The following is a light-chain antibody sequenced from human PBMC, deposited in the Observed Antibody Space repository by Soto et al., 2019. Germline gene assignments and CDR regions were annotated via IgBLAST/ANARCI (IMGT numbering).Light chain of an antibody. Sequence: DIQITQSPSTLSVSVGDRVTISCRASQSISTWLARYQQKPGKAPNLLIYAPSSLESGVPSRISGSGSETEFTLTISSLQPDDFATYYCQQYNSFPYTFGQGTKLEIK. CDR3: QQYNSFPYT. V-gene: IGKV1-5*01. CDR2: APS. CDR1: QSISTW. J-gene: IGKJ2*01.